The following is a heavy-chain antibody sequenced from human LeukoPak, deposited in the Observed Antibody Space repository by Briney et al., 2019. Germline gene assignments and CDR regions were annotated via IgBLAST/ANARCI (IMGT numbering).Heavy chain of an antibody. CDR2: IWYDGGNK. V-gene: IGHV3-33*08. Sequence: PSETLSLTCAVSGGSISSSNWWSWVRQAPGKGLEWVAVIWYDGGNKYYADSVKGRFTISRDNSKNTLYLQMNSLRTEDTAVYYCARGRGYDSGTYNYAFSDYWGQGTLVTVSS. CDR1: GGSISSSNW. D-gene: IGHD3-22*01. CDR3: ARGRGYDSGTYNYAFSDY. J-gene: IGHJ4*02.